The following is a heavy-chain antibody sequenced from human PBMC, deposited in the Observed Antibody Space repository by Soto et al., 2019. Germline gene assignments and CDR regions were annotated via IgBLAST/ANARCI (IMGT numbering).Heavy chain of an antibody. CDR2: IYYSGST. CDR1: GGSISSYY. V-gene: IGHV4-59*01. D-gene: IGHD1-26*01. Sequence: SETLSLTCTVSGGSISSYYWSWIRQPPGKGLEWIGYIYYSGSTNYNPSLKSRVTISVDTSKNQFSLKLRSVTAADAAAYYCARVQRSVGHWFHPCGQGTLVTVSS. J-gene: IGHJ5*02. CDR3: ARVQRSVGHWFHP.